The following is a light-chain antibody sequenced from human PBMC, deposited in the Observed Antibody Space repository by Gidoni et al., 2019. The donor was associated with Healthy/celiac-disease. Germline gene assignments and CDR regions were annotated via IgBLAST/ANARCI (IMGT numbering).Light chain of an antibody. V-gene: IGKV4-1*01. CDR3: QQYYSTPHT. CDR1: QSVLYSSNNKNY. CDR2: WAS. J-gene: IGKJ4*01. Sequence: CKSSQSVLYSSNNKNYLAWYQQKPGQPPKLLISWASTRESGVPDRFSGSGSGTDFTLTISSLQTEDVAVYYCQQYYSTPHTFGGGTKVEIK.